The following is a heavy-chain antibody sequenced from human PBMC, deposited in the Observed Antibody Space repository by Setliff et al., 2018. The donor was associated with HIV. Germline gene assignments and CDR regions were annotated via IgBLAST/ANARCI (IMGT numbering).Heavy chain of an antibody. D-gene: IGHD2-21*01. V-gene: IGHV1-18*01. CDR1: GYTFTTFG. Sequence: ASEVSCKASGYTFTTFGISWLRQAPGQEPEWMGSISAHDGKKNYGQKFHGRLSMSTDTSASTAYMELRSLRPGDTAIYYCARRRLEYCGGDCYYYYMDFWGKGTTVTVSS. CDR2: ISAHDGKK. CDR3: ARRRLEYCGGDCYYYYMDF. J-gene: IGHJ6*03.